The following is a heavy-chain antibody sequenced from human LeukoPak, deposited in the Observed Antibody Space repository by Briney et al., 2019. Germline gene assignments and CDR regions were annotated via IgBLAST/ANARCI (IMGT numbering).Heavy chain of an antibody. V-gene: IGHV3-66*02. CDR3: ARDLDYDSSGQTYYMDV. CDR2: IYSGGST. D-gene: IGHD3-22*01. J-gene: IGHJ6*03. CDR1: GFTVSSNY. Sequence: GGSLRLSCAASGFTVSSNYMSWVRQAPGKGLEWVSVIYSGGSTYYADSVKGRFTISRDNSKNTLYLQMNSLRAEDTAVYYCARDLDYDSSGQTYYMDVWGKGTTVTVSS.